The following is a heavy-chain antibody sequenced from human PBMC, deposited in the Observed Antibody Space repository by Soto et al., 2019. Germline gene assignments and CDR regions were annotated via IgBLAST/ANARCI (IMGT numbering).Heavy chain of an antibody. CDR1: GFTFSTYW. Sequence: EVQLVESGGDLVQPGGSLRLSCAASGFTFSTYWMHWVRQAPGKGLLWVSRIKTDGTYATYADSVKGRFTISRDNAKNALYLQMNSLRVEDAAVYYCADGGSGYYAPWGQGTLVTVSS. V-gene: IGHV3-74*01. CDR3: ADGGSGYYAP. J-gene: IGHJ5*02. CDR2: IKTDGTYA. D-gene: IGHD3-22*01.